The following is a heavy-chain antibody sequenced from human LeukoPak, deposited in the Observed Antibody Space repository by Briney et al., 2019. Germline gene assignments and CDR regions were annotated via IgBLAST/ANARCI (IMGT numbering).Heavy chain of an antibody. D-gene: IGHD6-6*01. J-gene: IGHJ4*02. V-gene: IGHV4-34*01. CDR3: ARRSAYSSSSALNS. CDR1: GGSFGGYY. Sequence: SETLSLTCAVYGGSFGGYYWSWVRQPPGRGLEWIGQINHSGGTNYNPSLKSRVTISVDTSNNHFSLKMTSVTAADTAVYYCARRSAYSSSSALNSWGQGTLVTVSS. CDR2: INHSGGT.